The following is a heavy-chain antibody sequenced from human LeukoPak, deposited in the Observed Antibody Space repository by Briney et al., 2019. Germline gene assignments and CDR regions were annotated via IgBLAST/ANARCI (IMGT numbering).Heavy chain of an antibody. V-gene: IGHV3-7*01. D-gene: IGHD3-10*01. CDR2: IKQDGSER. J-gene: IGHJ4*02. Sequence: GGSLRLSCAASGFTFSGFSMSWVRQSPTKGLEWVANIKQDGSERYYVDSVKGRFTISRNNAKNSLSLQMNNLRVEDTAVYYCARAGSQWEYVYWGQGTVVTVSS. CDR1: GFTFSGFS. CDR3: ARAGSQWEYVY.